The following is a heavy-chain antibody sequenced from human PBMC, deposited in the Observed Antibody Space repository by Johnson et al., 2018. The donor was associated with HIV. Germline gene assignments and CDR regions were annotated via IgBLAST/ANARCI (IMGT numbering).Heavy chain of an antibody. CDR1: GFTFSSYA. J-gene: IGHJ3*02. D-gene: IGHD6-13*01. CDR2: ISYDGSYQ. Sequence: QVQLVESGGGVVQPGRSLRLSCAASGFTFSSYAMHWVRQAPGKGLAWVAVISYDGSYQYYADSAKGRFTISRDNSKNTLYLQMNSLRAEDTAVYYCAREPSIAAAGGDGAFDIWGRGTMLTVSS. CDR3: AREPSIAAAGGDGAFDI. V-gene: IGHV3-30*04.